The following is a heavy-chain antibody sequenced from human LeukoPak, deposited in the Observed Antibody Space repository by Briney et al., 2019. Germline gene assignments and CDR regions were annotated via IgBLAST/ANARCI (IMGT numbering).Heavy chain of an antibody. J-gene: IGHJ5*02. CDR1: GGSISSYY. V-gene: IGHV4-4*07. CDR3: ATLTTPGWFNP. CDR2: IYTSGST. Sequence: SETLSLTCTVSGGSISSYYWSWIRQPAGQGLKWIGRIYTSGSTNYNPSLKSRVTILVDTSKNLFSLNLPSVTAADTAVYYCATLTTPGWFNPWGQGTLVTVSS. D-gene: IGHD1-1*01.